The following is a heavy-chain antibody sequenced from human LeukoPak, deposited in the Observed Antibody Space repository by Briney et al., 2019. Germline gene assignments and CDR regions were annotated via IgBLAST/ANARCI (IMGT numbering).Heavy chain of an antibody. CDR1: GYTFTGYY. V-gene: IGHV1-2*02. Sequence: ASVKVSCKASGYTFTGYYMHWVRQAPGQGLEWMGWINPNSGGTNYAQKFQGRVTMTRDTSTSTAYMDLRSLRSDDTAVYYCARDLRYSSGWSASGMDVWGEGTTVTISS. CDR2: INPNSGGT. D-gene: IGHD6-19*01. J-gene: IGHJ6*03. CDR3: ARDLRYSSGWSASGMDV.